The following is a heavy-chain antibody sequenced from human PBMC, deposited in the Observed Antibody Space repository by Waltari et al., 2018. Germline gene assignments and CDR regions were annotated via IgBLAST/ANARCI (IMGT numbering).Heavy chain of an antibody. V-gene: IGHV1-2*06. J-gene: IGHJ3*02. D-gene: IGHD3-3*01. CDR1: GYTFTGYY. CDR2: INPNSGGT. Sequence: QVQLVQSGAEVKKPGASVKVSCKASGYTFTGYYMHWVRQAPGQGLEWMGRINPNSGGTNYAQKFQGRVTMTRDTSISTAYMELSRLRSDDTAGYYWARETYYDFWSAEDIWGQGKMVTGSS. CDR3: ARETYYDFWSAEDI.